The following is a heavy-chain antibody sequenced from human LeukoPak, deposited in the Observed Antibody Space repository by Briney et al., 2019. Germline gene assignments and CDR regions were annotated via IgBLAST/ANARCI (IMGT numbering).Heavy chain of an antibody. CDR1: GYTFTGYY. V-gene: IGHV1-2*02. Sequence: ASVKVSCKASGYTFTGYYMHWVRQAPGQGLEWMGWINPNSGGTNYAQKFQGRVTMTRDTSISTAYMELGRLRSDDTAVYYCARTQWLEGWYFDLWGRGTLVTVSS. J-gene: IGHJ2*01. D-gene: IGHD6-19*01. CDR3: ARTQWLEGWYFDL. CDR2: INPNSGGT.